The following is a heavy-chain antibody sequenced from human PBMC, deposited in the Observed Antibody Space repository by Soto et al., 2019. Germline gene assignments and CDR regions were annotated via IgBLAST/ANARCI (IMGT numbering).Heavy chain of an antibody. CDR1: GFIFSSSA. V-gene: IGHV3-23*01. CDR3: AKGGGDGVRYGMDV. Sequence: EVQLLDSGGGLVQPGGALRLSCSASGFIFSSSAMNWVRQAPGKGLEWVSAISGSGGSIYCADSVKGRFTISRGNSRTTLYLQRDSLGAEDTAVYYCAKGGGDGVRYGMDVWGQGTTGTVSS. J-gene: IGHJ6*02. CDR2: ISGSGGSI. D-gene: IGHD2-21*02.